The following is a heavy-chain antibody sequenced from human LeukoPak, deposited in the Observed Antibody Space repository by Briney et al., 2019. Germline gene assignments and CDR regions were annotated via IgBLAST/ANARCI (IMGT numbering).Heavy chain of an antibody. V-gene: IGHV4-34*01. CDR3: ARWYCSGGSCRRNAFDI. CDR2: INHSGST. J-gene: IGHJ3*02. CDR1: GGSFSGYY. D-gene: IGHD2-15*01. Sequence: SETLSLTCAAYGGSFSGYYWSWIRQPPGKGLEWIGEINHSGSTNYNPSLKSRVTISVDTSKNQFSLKLSSVTAADTAVYYCARWYCSGGSCRRNAFDIWGQGTMVTVSS.